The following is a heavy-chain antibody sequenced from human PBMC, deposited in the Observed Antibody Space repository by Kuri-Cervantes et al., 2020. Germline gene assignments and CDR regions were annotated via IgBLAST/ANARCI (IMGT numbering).Heavy chain of an antibody. D-gene: IGHD1-26*01. CDR3: ARGGKWELVPFDS. CDR2: ISGSGTYI. Sequence: GESLKISCAASGFTFSSYDMHWVRQATGKGLEWVSSISGSGTYIYNADSVKGRFTISRDNARNSLYLQMNSLRAEDTAFYYCARGGKWELVPFDSWGQGTLVTVSS. V-gene: IGHV3-21*03. J-gene: IGHJ4*02. CDR1: GFTFSSYD.